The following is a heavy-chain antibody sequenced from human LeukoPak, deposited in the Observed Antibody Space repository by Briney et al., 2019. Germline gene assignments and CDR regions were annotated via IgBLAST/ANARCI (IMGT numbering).Heavy chain of an antibody. CDR3: AHRASMITFGGVIVWDY. V-gene: IGHV2-5*02. J-gene: IGHJ4*02. D-gene: IGHD3-16*02. CDR1: GFSLSTSGVG. CDR2: IYWDDDK. Sequence: SGPTLVNPTQTLTLTCTFSGFSLSTSGVGVGWIRQPPGKALEWLSLIYWDDDKRYSPSLKSRLTITKDTSKNQVVLTMTNMDPVDTATYYCAHRASMITFGGVIVWDYWGQGTLVTVSS.